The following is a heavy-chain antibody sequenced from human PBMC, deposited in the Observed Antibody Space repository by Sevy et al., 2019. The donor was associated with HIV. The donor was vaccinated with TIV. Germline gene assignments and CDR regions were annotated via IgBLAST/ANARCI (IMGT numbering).Heavy chain of an antibody. CDR1: GFSFDSYG. D-gene: IGHD3-22*01. J-gene: IGHJ6*03. CDR2: ISGSGSRT. V-gene: IGHV3-23*01. CDR3: AKGGGGHYDPDEIGYYFYYYNMDV. Sequence: GGSLRLSCAVSGFSFDSYGMTWVRQAPGKGLEWVSGISGSGSRTYYADSVKGRFIISRDNSKNTLDLQMNSLRSEDRAFYYWAKGGGGHYDPDEIGYYFYYYNMDVWGKGTTVTVSS.